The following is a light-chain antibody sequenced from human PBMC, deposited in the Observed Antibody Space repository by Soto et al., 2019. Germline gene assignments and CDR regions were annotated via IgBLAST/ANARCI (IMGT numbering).Light chain of an antibody. Sequence: IVLSHPPDPQSLSPGTRAPLSSRGSKSFSRSYLAWYQQKPGQAPRLIIYGASSRATGIPDRFSGSGSGTDRTLTISRLEPEYLGVYYCQQYGSSSRTFGQGTKVDI. CDR3: QQYGSSSRT. CDR1: KSFSRSY. V-gene: IGKV3-20*01. J-gene: IGKJ1*01. CDR2: GAS.